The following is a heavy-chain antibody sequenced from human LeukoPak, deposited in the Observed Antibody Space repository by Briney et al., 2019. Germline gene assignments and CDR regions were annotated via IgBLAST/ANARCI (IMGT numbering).Heavy chain of an antibody. CDR1: GYTFTTYG. D-gene: IGHD1-14*01. J-gene: IGHJ4*02. CDR3: ARGYLKDYFEY. Sequence: ASVKVSCKASGYTFTTYGITWVRQAPGQGLEWVGWVSASNGSTYYAEKFQGRAAMTTETSATTAYMELRSLRSDDTAVYYCARGYLKDYFEYWGQGTLVTVSS. CDR2: VSASNGST. V-gene: IGHV1-18*01.